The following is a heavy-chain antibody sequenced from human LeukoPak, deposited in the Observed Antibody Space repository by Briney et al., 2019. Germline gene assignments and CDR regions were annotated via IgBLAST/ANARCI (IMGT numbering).Heavy chain of an antibody. Sequence: GGSLRLSCAASGFTFSNYWMHWVRQAPGKGLVWVSRIKSDGSSTSYAESVKGRFIISRDNAKNTLFLQMNSLRAEDTAVYYCVREGRDNGYGFDNWSQGNLVIVSS. CDR2: IKSDGSST. CDR3: VREGRDNGYGFDN. V-gene: IGHV3-74*01. CDR1: GFTFSNYW. J-gene: IGHJ4*02. D-gene: IGHD5-12*01.